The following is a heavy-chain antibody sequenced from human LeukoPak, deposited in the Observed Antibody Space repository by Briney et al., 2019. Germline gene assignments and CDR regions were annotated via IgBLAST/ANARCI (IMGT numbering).Heavy chain of an antibody. J-gene: IGHJ6*04. CDR1: GFTVSSNY. D-gene: IGHD3-10*02. CDR2: ISSSGSTI. V-gene: IGHV3-11*04. CDR3: AELGITMIGGV. Sequence: PGGSLRLSCAASGFTVSSNYMSWVRQAPGKGLKWVSYISSSGSTIYYADSVKGRFTISRDNAKNSLYPQMNSLRAEDTAVYYCAELGITMIGGVWGKGTTVTISS.